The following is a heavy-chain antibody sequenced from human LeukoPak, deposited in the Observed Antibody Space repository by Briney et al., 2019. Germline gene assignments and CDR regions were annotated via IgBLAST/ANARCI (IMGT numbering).Heavy chain of an antibody. V-gene: IGHV3-7*03. CDR1: GFTFRTHW. CDR2: IKQDGSEK. Sequence: GGPLRLFCGASGFTFRTHWMRWFRQAPGKALEGVANIKQDGSEKYFVDSVKGRFTISRDNAKNSLGLQMNSLRVEDTAVYYCARGKEWPGRPTLVSDYWGQGTLVTISS. CDR3: ARGKEWPGRPTLVSDY. D-gene: IGHD3-3*01. J-gene: IGHJ4*02.